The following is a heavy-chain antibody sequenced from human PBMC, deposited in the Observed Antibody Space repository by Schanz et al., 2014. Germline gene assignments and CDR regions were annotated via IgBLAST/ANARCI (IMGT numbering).Heavy chain of an antibody. D-gene: IGHD3-3*01. J-gene: IGHJ4*01. CDR1: GYIFINSG. V-gene: IGHV1-18*01. CDR2: ISVYNHNK. Sequence: QIQLVQSGPEVKKPGATVKVSCKASGYIFINSGISWVRQAPGQGLEWMGWISVYNHNKEYDQKFQGRVTMTTDTSTSTAYMELSSLRSDDTAVYYCARDRRFFDRDDLYYFDSWGHGTLVTVSS. CDR3: ARDRRFFDRDDLYYFDS.